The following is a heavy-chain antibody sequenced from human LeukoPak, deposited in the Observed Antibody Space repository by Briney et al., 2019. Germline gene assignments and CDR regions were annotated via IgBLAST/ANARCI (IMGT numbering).Heavy chain of an antibody. CDR2: IYYSGST. J-gene: IGHJ4*02. D-gene: IGHD3-22*01. Sequence: PSETLSLTCTVSGGSISSYYWSWIRQPPGKGLEWIGYIYYSGSTNYNPSLKSRVTISVDTSKNQFFLKLSSVTAADTAVYYCARGDYYDSSGYYPFDYWGQGTLVTVSS. V-gene: IGHV4-59*01. CDR3: ARGDYYDSSGYYPFDY. CDR1: GGSISSYY.